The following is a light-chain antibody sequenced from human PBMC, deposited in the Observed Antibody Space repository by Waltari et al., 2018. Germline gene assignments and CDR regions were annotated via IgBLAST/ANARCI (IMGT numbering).Light chain of an antibody. Sequence: EIELTQSPGALFLSPGERATLSCRASQSLSTAQLAWYKQRPGQAPSLVIHGASNRASGVPERFSGSGSGTVFTLTSTRLEPEDFVVYYGQHYGNSVTFGGGTKVEIK. CDR1: QSLSTAQ. CDR2: GAS. J-gene: IGKJ4*01. CDR3: QHYGNSVT. V-gene: IGKV3-20*01.